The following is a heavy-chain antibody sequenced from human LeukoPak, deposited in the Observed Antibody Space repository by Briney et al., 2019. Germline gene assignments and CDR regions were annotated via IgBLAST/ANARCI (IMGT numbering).Heavy chain of an antibody. V-gene: IGHV3-30*18. D-gene: IGHD5-24*01. J-gene: IGHJ4*02. CDR1: GFTFSSYG. CDR3: AKGRDMTTIGGIGGYFDY. CDR2: ISYDGSNK. Sequence: GGSLRLSCAAAGFTFSSYGMHWVRQAPGKGLEWVAVISYDGSNKYYADSVKGRFTISRDNSKNTLYLQMNSLRAEDTAVYYCAKGRDMTTIGGIGGYFDYWGQGTLVTVSS.